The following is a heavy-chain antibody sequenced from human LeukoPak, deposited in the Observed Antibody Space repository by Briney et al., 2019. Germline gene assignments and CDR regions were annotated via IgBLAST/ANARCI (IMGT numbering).Heavy chain of an antibody. V-gene: IGHV1-2*02. CDR2: INTNNGGT. CDR1: GYTFTVYY. CDR3: ARWGQILDVITATFDY. Sequence: ASVKVSCKTSGYTFTVYYLHWVRQAPGQGPEWMGWINTNNGGTNYAQRFQGRVTMTRDTSIGTAYMELSSLRSDDTAVYYCARWGQILDVITATFDYGGQGSLVTVSS. J-gene: IGHJ4*02. D-gene: IGHD1-20*01.